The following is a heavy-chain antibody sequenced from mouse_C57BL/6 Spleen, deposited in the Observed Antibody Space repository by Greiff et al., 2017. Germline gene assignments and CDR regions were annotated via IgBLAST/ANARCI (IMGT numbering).Heavy chain of an antibody. D-gene: IGHD1-1*01. J-gene: IGHJ2*01. CDR3: ARRGDYGTGYFDY. V-gene: IGHV1-69*01. Sequence: QVQLQQPGAELVMPGASVKLSCKASGYTFTSYWMHWVKQRPGQGLEWIGEIDPSDSYTNYNQKFKGKSTLTVDKSSSTAYMQLSSLTSEDSAVYYCARRGDYGTGYFDYWGQGTTLTVSS. CDR1: GYTFTSYW. CDR2: IDPSDSYT.